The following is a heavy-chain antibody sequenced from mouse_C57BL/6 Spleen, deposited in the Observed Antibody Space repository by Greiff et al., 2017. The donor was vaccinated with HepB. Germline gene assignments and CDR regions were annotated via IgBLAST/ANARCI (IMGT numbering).Heavy chain of an antibody. CDR2: ISNLAYSI. Sequence: DVMLVESGGGLVQPGGSLKLSCAASGFTFSDYGMAWVRQAPRKGPEWVAFISNLAYSIYYADTVTGRFTISRENAKNTLYLEMSSLRSEDTAMYYCARHGIYYGSSYVDAMDYWGQGTSVTVSS. V-gene: IGHV5-15*01. J-gene: IGHJ4*01. D-gene: IGHD1-1*01. CDR1: GFTFSDYG. CDR3: ARHGIYYGSSYVDAMDY.